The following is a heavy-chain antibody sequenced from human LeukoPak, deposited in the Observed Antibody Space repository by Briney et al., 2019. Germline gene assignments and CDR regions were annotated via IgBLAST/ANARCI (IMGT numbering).Heavy chain of an antibody. V-gene: IGHV1-24*01. D-gene: IGHD3-22*01. J-gene: IGHJ4*02. CDR2: FDPEDGET. CDR3: ATDSLDSSGLQFDY. Sequence: ASVKVSCKVSGYTLTELSMHWVRQAPGKGLEWMGGFDPEDGETIYAQKFQGRVTMTEDTSTDTAYMELSSLRSEDTAVYYCATDSLDSSGLQFDYWGQGTLVTASS. CDR1: GYTLTELS.